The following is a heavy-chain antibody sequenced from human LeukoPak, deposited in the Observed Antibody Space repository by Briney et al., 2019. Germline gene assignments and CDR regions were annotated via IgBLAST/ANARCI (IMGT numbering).Heavy chain of an antibody. V-gene: IGHV3-21*01. J-gene: IGHJ4*02. CDR1: GFTFKSYA. Sequence: GGSLRLSCATSGFTFKSYAMNWVRQSPGKGLEWVSSISGDSTDIYYADSLMGRSTFSRDNAKNSLYLQINSLRAEDTAIYYCARRGYSDSSGYDYWGQGTLVTVSS. D-gene: IGHD3-22*01. CDR2: ISGDSTDI. CDR3: ARRGYSDSSGYDY.